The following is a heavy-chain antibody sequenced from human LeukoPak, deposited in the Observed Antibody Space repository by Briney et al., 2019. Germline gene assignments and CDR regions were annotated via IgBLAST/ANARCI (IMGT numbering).Heavy chain of an antibody. Sequence: ASVKVSCKTSGYTFTTYGISWVRQAPGQGLEWMGWISAYNGNTNYAQKFQGRVTMTTDTSTSTAYVELRSLRSDDTAVYYCARDRTGFDYWGQGTLVTVSS. V-gene: IGHV1-18*01. CDR2: ISAYNGNT. CDR3: ARDRTGFDY. CDR1: GYTFTTYG. D-gene: IGHD4-17*01. J-gene: IGHJ4*02.